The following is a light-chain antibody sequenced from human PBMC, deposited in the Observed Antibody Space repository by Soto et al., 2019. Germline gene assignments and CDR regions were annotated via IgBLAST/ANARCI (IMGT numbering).Light chain of an antibody. J-gene: IGKJ5*01. V-gene: IGKV1-8*01. CDR2: AAS. Sequence: AIRMNLSTSSFSASTGDRVTITCRASQGISSYLAWYQQKPGKAPKLLIYAASTLQSGVPSRFSGSGSGTDFTLTISCLQSEDFATYYCQQYYSYPVTFGQGTRLEL. CDR1: QGISSY. CDR3: QQYYSYPVT.